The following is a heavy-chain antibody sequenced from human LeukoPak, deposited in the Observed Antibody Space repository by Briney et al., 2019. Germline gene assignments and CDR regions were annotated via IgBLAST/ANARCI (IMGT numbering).Heavy chain of an antibody. Sequence: TLSLTCTVSGGSISTSSYYWGWIRQPPGRALEWLAHHYWNDNKFYSPSLQSRLTITKDTSKNQVALTMTNVDPVDTATYYCAYQVYSSGWHPFAYWGQGILVTVAS. CDR2: HYWNDNK. V-gene: IGHV2-5*01. CDR3: AYQVYSSGWHPFAY. J-gene: IGHJ4*02. CDR1: GGSISTSSYY. D-gene: IGHD6-25*01.